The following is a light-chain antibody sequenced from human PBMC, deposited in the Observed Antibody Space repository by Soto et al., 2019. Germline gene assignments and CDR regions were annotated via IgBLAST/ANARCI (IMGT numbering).Light chain of an antibody. CDR2: DVY. V-gene: IGKV3-20*01. CDR1: QSLGTNY. CDR3: QQYDTSRWT. Sequence: EIVLTQSPGTLSLSPGERATLSCGTSQSLGTNYLAWYQQKPGQAPRPLIYDVYTRATGFPDRFSGSGSGADFTLTISRLEPEDFALYFCQQYDTSRWTFGQGTKVDIK. J-gene: IGKJ1*01.